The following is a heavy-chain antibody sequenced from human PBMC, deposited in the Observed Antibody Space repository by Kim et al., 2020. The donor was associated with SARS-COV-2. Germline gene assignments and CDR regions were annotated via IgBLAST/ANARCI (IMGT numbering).Heavy chain of an antibody. V-gene: IGHV3-21*01. J-gene: IGHJ6*02. Sequence: GGSLRLSCAASGFTFSSYSMNWVRQAPGKGLEWVSSISSSSYIYYADSVKGRFTISRDNAKNSLYLQMNSLRAEDTAVYYCAREIVVPAATFYYGMDVWGQGTTVTVSS. D-gene: IGHD2-2*01. CDR3: AREIVVPAATFYYGMDV. CDR2: ISSSSYI. CDR1: GFTFSSYS.